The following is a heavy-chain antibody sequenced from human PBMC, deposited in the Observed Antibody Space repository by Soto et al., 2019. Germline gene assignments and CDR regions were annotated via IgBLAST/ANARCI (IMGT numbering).Heavy chain of an antibody. CDR2: INAGNGNT. J-gene: IGHJ5*02. Sequence: ASVKVSCKASGYTFTSYAMHWVRQAPGQRLEWMGWINAGNGNTKYSQKFQGRVTITRDTSASTAYMELSSLRSEDTAVYYCARGSTSCYRGGLCNWFDPWGQGTLVTV. CDR1: GYTFTSYA. CDR3: ARGSTSCYRGGLCNWFDP. D-gene: IGHD2-2*01. V-gene: IGHV1-3*01.